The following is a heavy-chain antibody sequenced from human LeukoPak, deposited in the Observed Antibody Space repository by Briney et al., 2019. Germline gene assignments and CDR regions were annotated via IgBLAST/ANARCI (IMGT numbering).Heavy chain of an antibody. J-gene: IGHJ4*02. D-gene: IGHD3-10*01. CDR1: GGSFSGYY. V-gene: IGHV4-34*01. CDR3: ARTVGSGSYFSY. Sequence: SETPSLTCAVYGGSFSGYYWSWIRQPPGKGLEWIGEINHSGSTNHNPSLKSRVTISVDTSKNQFSLKLSSVTAADTAVYYCARTVGSGSYFSYWGQGTLVTVSS. CDR2: INHSGST.